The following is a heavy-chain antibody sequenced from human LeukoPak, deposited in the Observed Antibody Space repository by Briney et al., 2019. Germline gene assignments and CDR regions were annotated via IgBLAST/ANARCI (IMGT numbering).Heavy chain of an antibody. D-gene: IGHD3-3*01. CDR3: ARGLPRITIFGVGPGGENYYYYYMDV. Sequence: ASVKVSCKASGGTFSNYAISWVRQAPGQGLEWMGGIIPIFGTANYAQKFQGRFTITTGESTSTAYMELSSLRSEDTAVYYCARGLPRITIFGVGPGGENYYYYYMDVWGKGTTVTVSS. CDR1: GGTFSNYA. J-gene: IGHJ6*03. CDR2: IIPIFGTA. V-gene: IGHV1-69*05.